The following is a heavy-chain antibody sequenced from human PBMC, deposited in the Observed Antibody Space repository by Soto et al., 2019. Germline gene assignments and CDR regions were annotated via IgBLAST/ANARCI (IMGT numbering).Heavy chain of an antibody. CDR1: GFTFSSYA. Sequence: EVQLLESGGGLVQPGGSLRLSCAASGFTFSSYAMSWVRQAPGKGLEWVSVISGSAGSTQNADSVKGRFTISRDNSKNTLYLQMNSLRVEDTAAYYCAKEWYSSSWGNYLDYWGQGTLVTVSS. CDR2: ISGSAGST. J-gene: IGHJ4*02. V-gene: IGHV3-23*01. D-gene: IGHD6-13*01. CDR3: AKEWYSSSWGNYLDY.